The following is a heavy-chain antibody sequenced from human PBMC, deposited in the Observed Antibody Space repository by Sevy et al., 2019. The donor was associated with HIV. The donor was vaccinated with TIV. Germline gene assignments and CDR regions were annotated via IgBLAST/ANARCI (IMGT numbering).Heavy chain of an antibody. Sequence: SETLSLTCAVSGGSISSSNWWSWVRQPPGKGLEWIGEIYHSGSTNYNPSLKSRVTISVDKSKNQFSLKLSSVTAADTAVYYCARLYDILTGPIDYWGQGTLVTVSS. CDR3: ARLYDILTGPIDY. CDR1: GGSISSSNW. J-gene: IGHJ4*02. D-gene: IGHD3-9*01. V-gene: IGHV4-4*02. CDR2: IYHSGST.